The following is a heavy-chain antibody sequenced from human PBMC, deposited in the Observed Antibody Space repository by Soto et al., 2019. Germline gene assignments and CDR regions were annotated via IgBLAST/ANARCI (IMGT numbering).Heavy chain of an antibody. CDR1: GGSINSYF. Sequence: QVQLQESGPGLVRPSETLSLTCTVSGGSINSYFWSWIRQSPGKGLEWIGHIYYSGSTSYSPSLKSRVTISVDTSTTQFSLEVQSVTAADTAVYYCARAGTNMVQFDYWGQGTLVTVSS. CDR2: IYYSGST. CDR3: ARAGTNMVQFDY. V-gene: IGHV4-59*01. D-gene: IGHD3-10*01. J-gene: IGHJ4*02.